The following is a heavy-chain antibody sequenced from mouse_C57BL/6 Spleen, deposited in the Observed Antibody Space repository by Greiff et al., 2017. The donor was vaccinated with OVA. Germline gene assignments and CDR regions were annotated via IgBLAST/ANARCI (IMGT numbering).Heavy chain of an antibody. J-gene: IGHJ2*01. CDR2: IYPGDGDT. V-gene: IGHV1-82*01. CDR3: AKGGDYGNLFFDY. CDR1: GYAFSSSW. Sequence: VNVVESGPELVKPGASVKISCKASGYAFSSSWMNWVKQRPGKGLEWIGRIYPGDGDTNYNGKFKGKATLTADKSSSTAYMQLSSLTSEDSAVYFCAKGGDYGNLFFDYWGQGTTLTVSS. D-gene: IGHD2-1*01.